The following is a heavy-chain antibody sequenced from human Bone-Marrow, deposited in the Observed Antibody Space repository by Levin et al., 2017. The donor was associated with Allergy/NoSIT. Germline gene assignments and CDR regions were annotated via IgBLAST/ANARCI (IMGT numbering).Heavy chain of an antibody. CDR2: VSAYNGHT. Sequence: GASVKVSCKTSGFIFKNYGFIWVRQAPGQGLEWMGWVSAYNGHTNYALKFHGRVTVSADTSTNTTHMELRSLRSDDTAVYYCARAAQPFTFYDSEGYAYWGQGTLVTVSS. V-gene: IGHV1-18*01. D-gene: IGHD2/OR15-2a*01. J-gene: IGHJ4*02. CDR3: ARAAQPFTFYDSEGYAY. CDR1: GFIFKNYG.